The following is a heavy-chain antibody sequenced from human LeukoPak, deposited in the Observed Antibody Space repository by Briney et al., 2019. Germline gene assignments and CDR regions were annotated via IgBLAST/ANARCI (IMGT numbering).Heavy chain of an antibody. CDR3: ASQTTVTSQFDY. D-gene: IGHD4-17*01. CDR2: IYPGDSDT. Sequence: GESLKISCTESGYHFPSYCIGWVRQMPGKGLEWMGIIYPGDSDTRYSPSFQGQVTISADKSISTAYLQWSSLKASDTAMYYCASQTTVTSQFDYWGQGTLVTVSS. V-gene: IGHV5-51*01. J-gene: IGHJ4*02. CDR1: GYHFPSYC.